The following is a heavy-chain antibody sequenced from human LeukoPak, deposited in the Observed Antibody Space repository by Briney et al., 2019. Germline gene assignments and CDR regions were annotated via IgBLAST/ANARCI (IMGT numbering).Heavy chain of an antibody. CDR1: GYTFTTYY. Sequence: ASVKVSCKASGYTFTTYYIHWVRQAPGQGLEWMGMINPSGGSTSYAQKFQDRVTMTRDTSTSTVYMDLSGLTSEDTAVYYCARPMALGYSYGYYDYWGQGTLVTVSS. CDR2: INPSGGST. J-gene: IGHJ4*02. V-gene: IGHV1-46*01. D-gene: IGHD5-18*01. CDR3: ARPMALGYSYGYYDY.